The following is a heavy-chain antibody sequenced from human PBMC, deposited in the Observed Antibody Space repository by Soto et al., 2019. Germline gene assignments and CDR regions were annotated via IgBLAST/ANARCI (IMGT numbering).Heavy chain of an antibody. D-gene: IGHD2-21*02. Sequence: EVQLVESGGGLVQPGGSLRLSCAASGFTFSSYWMHWVCQAPGKGLVWVSRVNSDGGTTNYADSVKGRFTISRDNAKNTLFLDMSSLRAEDTAVYYCARDLTGGDTYWGQGTLVTVSS. CDR1: GFTFSSYW. CDR3: ARDLTGGDTY. V-gene: IGHV3-74*01. J-gene: IGHJ4*02. CDR2: VNSDGGTT.